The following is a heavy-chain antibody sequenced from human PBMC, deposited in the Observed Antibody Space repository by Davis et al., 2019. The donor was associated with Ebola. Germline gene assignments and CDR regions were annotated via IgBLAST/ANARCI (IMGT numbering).Heavy chain of an antibody. CDR2: ISYDGSNK. V-gene: IGHV3-30*03. D-gene: IGHD1-14*01. CDR1: GFTFSSYG. CDR3: SGWHRAYYYGMDV. Sequence: GESLKISCAASGFTFSSYGMHWVRQAPGKGLEWVAVISYDGSNKYYADSVKGRFTISRHNSKNTLYLQMNSLRAEDTAVYYCSGWHRAYYYGMDVWGQGTTVTVSS. J-gene: IGHJ6*02.